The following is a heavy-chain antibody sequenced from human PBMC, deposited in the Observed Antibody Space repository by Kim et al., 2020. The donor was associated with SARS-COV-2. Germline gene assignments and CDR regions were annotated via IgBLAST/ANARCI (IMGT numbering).Heavy chain of an antibody. CDR3: ASPIARGTDYGDLDY. V-gene: IGHV1-3*01. J-gene: IGHJ4*02. D-gene: IGHD4-17*01. Sequence: QKFQGRVTITRDTSASTAYMELSSLRSEDTAVYYCASPIARGTDYGDLDYWGQGTLVTVSS.